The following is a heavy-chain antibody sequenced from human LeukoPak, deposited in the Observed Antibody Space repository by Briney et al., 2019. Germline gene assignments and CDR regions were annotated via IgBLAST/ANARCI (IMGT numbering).Heavy chain of an antibody. CDR3: ARVATGSYDWFDP. D-gene: IGHD3-10*01. J-gene: IGHJ5*02. Sequence: GSLRLSCAASGFSVNSDYMTWVRQAPGKGLDWVSVLYSSGTTVYADSVKGRFTISRDNSKNTLYLQMNSLRAEDTAVYFCARVATGSYDWFDPWGQGTLVTVSS. CDR1: GFSVNSDY. V-gene: IGHV3-66*01. CDR2: LYSSGTT.